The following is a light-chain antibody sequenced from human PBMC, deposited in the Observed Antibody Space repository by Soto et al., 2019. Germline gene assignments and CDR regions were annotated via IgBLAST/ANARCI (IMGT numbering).Light chain of an antibody. CDR2: DAS. J-gene: IGKJ4*01. V-gene: IGKV1-5*01. CDR1: QSISSW. Sequence: DIQMTQSPSTLSASVGDRATITCRASQSISSWLAWYQQKPGKAPKLLIYDASSLESGVPSRFSGSGSDTEFTLTINNLQPDDFATYHCQQYNRYSLTFGGGTKV. CDR3: QQYNRYSLT.